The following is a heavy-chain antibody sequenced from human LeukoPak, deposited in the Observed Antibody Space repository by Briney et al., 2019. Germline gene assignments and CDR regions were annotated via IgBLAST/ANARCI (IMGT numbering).Heavy chain of an antibody. CDR3: AREMATMGYDRFDP. CDR2: INHSGST. V-gene: IGHV4-34*01. J-gene: IGHJ5*02. Sequence: SETLSLTCAVYGGSFSGYYWSWIRQPPGKGLEWIGEINHSGSTNYNPSLKSRVTISVDTSKNQFSLKLSSVTAADTAVYYCAREMATMGYDRFDPWGQGTLVTVSS. CDR1: GGSFSGYY. D-gene: IGHD5-24*01.